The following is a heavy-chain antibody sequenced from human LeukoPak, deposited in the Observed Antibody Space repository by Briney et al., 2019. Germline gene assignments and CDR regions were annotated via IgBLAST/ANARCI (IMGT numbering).Heavy chain of an antibody. CDR1: GGSISSGGYS. V-gene: IGHV4-31*03. CDR2: IYYSGST. J-gene: IGHJ4*02. CDR3: ARAYTAMVY. D-gene: IGHD5-18*01. Sequence: SETLSLTCTVSGGSISSGGYSWSWIRQHPGKGLEWIGYIYYSGSTYYNPSLKSRVTISVDTSKNQFSLKLSSVTAADTAVYYCARAYTAMVYWGQGTLVTVSS.